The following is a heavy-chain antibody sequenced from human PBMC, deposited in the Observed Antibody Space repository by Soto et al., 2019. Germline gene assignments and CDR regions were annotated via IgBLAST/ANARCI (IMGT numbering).Heavy chain of an antibody. CDR2: TYYRSKWYY. CDR3: ARTKATAAADY. V-gene: IGHV6-1*01. Sequence: SQTLSLTCAISGDSVSSNSVAWHWIRQSPSRGLEWLGRTYYRSKWYYDYAVSVKSRIIINPDTSKNQFSLQLNSVTPEDTAVYYCARTKATAAADYWGQGTLVTVSS. J-gene: IGHJ4*02. CDR1: GDSVSSNSVA. D-gene: IGHD6-13*01.